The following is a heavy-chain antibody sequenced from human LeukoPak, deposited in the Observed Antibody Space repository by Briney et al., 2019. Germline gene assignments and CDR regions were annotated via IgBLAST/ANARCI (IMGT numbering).Heavy chain of an antibody. CDR2: IYSGGST. V-gene: IGHV3-53*01. Sequence: GGSLRLSCAASGFTVSSNYMSWVRQAPGKGLEWVSVIYSGGSTYYADSVKGRFTISRDNSKNTLYLQVNSLRAEDTAVYYCARVRWLVRAFDIWGQGTMVTVSS. CDR1: GFTVSSNY. J-gene: IGHJ3*02. D-gene: IGHD6-19*01. CDR3: ARVRWLVRAFDI.